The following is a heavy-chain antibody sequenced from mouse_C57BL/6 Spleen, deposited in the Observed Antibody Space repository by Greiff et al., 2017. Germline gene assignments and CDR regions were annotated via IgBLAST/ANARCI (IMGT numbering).Heavy chain of an antibody. D-gene: IGHD1-1*01. CDR3: ARSYGSSYSHWYFDV. J-gene: IGHJ1*03. V-gene: IGHV2-2*01. Sequence: QVQLKQSGPGLVQPSQSLSITCTVSGFSLTSYGVHWVRQSPGKGLEWLGVIWSGGSTDYNAAFISRLSISKDNSKSQVFFKMNSLQADDTAIYYCARSYGSSYSHWYFDVWGTGTTVTVSS. CDR1: GFSLTSYG. CDR2: IWSGGST.